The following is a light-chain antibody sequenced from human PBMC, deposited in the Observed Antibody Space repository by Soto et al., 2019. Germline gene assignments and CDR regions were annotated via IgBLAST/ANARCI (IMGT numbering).Light chain of an antibody. CDR3: QQRYNWVT. CDR2: DAS. Sequence: EIVLTQSPATLSLSPGERATLSCRASQSVSTYLAWLQQKPGQAPRLLIYDASNRATGIPARFSGSGSGTDFTLTISSLEPEDFAVYYCQQRYNWVTFGGGTKVEIK. CDR1: QSVSTY. V-gene: IGKV3-11*01. J-gene: IGKJ4*01.